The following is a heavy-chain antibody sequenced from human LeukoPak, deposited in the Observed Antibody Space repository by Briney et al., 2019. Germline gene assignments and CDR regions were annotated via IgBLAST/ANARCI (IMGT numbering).Heavy chain of an antibody. CDR3: AREQKMIVVVPAALDV. J-gene: IGHJ6*04. CDR2: IYTSGST. V-gene: IGHV4-4*07. Sequence: SETLSLTYTVSGGSISSYYWSWIRQPAGKGLEWIGRIYTSGSTNYNPSLKSRVTMSVDTSKNQFSLKLSSVTAADTAVYYCAREQKMIVVVPAALDVWGKGTTVTVSS. CDR1: GGSISSYY. D-gene: IGHD2-2*01.